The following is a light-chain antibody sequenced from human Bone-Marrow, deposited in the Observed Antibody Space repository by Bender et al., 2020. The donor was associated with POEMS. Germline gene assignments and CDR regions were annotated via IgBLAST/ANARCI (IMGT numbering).Light chain of an antibody. Sequence: SYVLTQPASVSVAPGQTAKMTCGGKNIGSKSVNWYQQKPGQAPVLVVHDDADRPSGIPERFSGSNSGNTATLTVSRVEAGDEADYHCQVWDSTGNPSWVFGGGTKLTVL. J-gene: IGLJ3*02. CDR1: NIGSKS. CDR3: QVWDSTGNPSWV. V-gene: IGLV3-21*02. CDR2: DDA.